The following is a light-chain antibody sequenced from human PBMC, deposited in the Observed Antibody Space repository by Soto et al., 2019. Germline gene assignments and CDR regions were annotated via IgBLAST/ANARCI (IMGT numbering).Light chain of an antibody. V-gene: IGKV4-1*01. Sequence: DIVMTQSPDSLAVSLGERATINSKSSQSVLYNSNNKNYLAWYQQKPGQPPKLLIYWASTRESGVPDRFSGSGSGTDFTLTISSLQAEDVAVYYCQQYYSTPYAFGQGTRLEIK. CDR1: QSVLYNSNNKNY. CDR3: QQYYSTPYA. J-gene: IGKJ2*01. CDR2: WAS.